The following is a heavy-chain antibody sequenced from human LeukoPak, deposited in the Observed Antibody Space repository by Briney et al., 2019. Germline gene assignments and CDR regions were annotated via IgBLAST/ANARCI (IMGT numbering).Heavy chain of an antibody. CDR1: GYTFTGYY. D-gene: IGHD1-26*01. CDR3: ARVGGAPTSYSRKENHRLYYFDY. J-gene: IGHJ4*02. V-gene: IGHV1-2*02. Sequence: ASVKVSCKASGYTFTGYYMHWVRQAPGQGLEWMGWINPNSGGTNYAQKFQGRVTMTRDTSISTAYMELSRLRSDDTAVYYCARVGGAPTSYSRKENHRLYYFDYWGQGTLVTVSS. CDR2: INPNSGGT.